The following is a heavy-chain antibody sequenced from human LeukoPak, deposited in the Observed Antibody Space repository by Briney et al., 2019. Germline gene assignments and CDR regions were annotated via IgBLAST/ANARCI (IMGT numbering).Heavy chain of an antibody. Sequence: SVKVSCKASGGTFSSYAISWVRQAPGQGLEWIGGIIPIFGTANYAQKFQGRVTITTDESTSTAYMELSSLRSEDTAVYYCAREVYNWNDGETYYYYMDVWGKGITVTVSS. CDR2: IIPIFGTA. J-gene: IGHJ6*03. D-gene: IGHD1-20*01. CDR3: AREVYNWNDGETYYYYMDV. CDR1: GGTFSSYA. V-gene: IGHV1-69*05.